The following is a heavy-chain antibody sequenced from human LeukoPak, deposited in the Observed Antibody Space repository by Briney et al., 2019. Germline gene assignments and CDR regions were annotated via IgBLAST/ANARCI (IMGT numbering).Heavy chain of an antibody. CDR3: ARAPWVKYYFDY. CDR2: IYYSRST. J-gene: IGHJ4*02. Sequence: PSETLSLTCTVSGGSISSYYWSWIRQPPGNGLEWIGYIYYSRSTNYNPSLKSRVTISVDTSKNQFSLKLSSVTAADTAVYYCARAPWVKYYFDYWGQGTLVTVSS. V-gene: IGHV4-59*01. D-gene: IGHD2-21*01. CDR1: GGSISSYY.